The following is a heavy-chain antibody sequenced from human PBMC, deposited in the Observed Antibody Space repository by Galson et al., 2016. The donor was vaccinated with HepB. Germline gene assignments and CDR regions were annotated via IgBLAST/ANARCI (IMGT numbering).Heavy chain of an antibody. CDR2: ISNDGSNK. CDR3: ARDLRGDGYTDVFDI. J-gene: IGHJ3*02. CDR1: GFIFRSYA. D-gene: IGHD5-24*01. V-gene: IGHV3-30-3*01. Sequence: SLRLSCADSGFIFRSYAMNWVRQAPGKGLEWLAVISNDGSNKYFADSVKGRFTISRDNAKNTLYLQMNSLRAEDTAVYYCARDLRGDGYTDVFDIWGQGTMVTVS.